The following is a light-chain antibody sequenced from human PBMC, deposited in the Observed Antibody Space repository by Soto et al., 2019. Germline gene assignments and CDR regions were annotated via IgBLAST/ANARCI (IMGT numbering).Light chain of an antibody. CDR1: QSVSSN. V-gene: IGKV3-15*01. J-gene: IGKJ1*01. CDR3: QQYNNETPET. CDR2: GAS. Sequence: EIVMTQSPATLSVSPGERATLSCRASQSVSSNLAWYQQKPGQAPRLLIYGASTRATGIPARFSGSGSGTEFTLTISSMQSEDFEVYYCQQYNNETPETFGQGTKVEIK.